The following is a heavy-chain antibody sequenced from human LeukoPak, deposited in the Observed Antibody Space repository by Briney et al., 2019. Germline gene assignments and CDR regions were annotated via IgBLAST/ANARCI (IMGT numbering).Heavy chain of an antibody. CDR3: TRVFYYGSRYYYMDV. D-gene: IGHD3-10*01. V-gene: IGHV3-7*01. CDR2: IKQDGSQK. J-gene: IGHJ6*03. CDR1: EFTFASYW. Sequence: GSLRLSCAASEFTFASYWMSWVRQPPGKGLEWVANIKQDGSQKYYVDSLKGRFTISRDNAKNSLYLQMNNLRAEDTAVYYCTRVFYYGSRYYYMDVWGKGTTVTISS.